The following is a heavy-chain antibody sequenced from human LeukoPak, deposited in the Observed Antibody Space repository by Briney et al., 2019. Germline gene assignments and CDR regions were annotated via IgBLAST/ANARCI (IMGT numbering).Heavy chain of an antibody. CDR1: GFTFSSYS. CDR2: ISSSSSYI. J-gene: IGHJ3*02. Sequence: GGSLRLSCAASGFTFSSYSMNWVRQAPGKGLEWASSISSSSSYIYYADSVKGRFTISRDNAKNSLYLQMNSLRAEDTAVYYCARDRVRDYYDSSGGSDAFDIWGQGTMVTVSS. D-gene: IGHD3-22*01. CDR3: ARDRVRDYYDSSGGSDAFDI. V-gene: IGHV3-21*01.